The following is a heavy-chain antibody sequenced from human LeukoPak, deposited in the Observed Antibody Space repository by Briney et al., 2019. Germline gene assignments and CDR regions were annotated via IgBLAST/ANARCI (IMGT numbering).Heavy chain of an antibody. CDR2: ISYDGSNK. V-gene: IGHV3-30-3*01. CDR1: GFTLRSYA. D-gene: IGHD3-22*01. Sequence: TGGALRLSRAAAGFTLRSYAMHWVRQAPGKGVGGGGGISYDGSNKYYADSVKGRFTISRDNSKNTLYLQMNSLRAEDTAVYYCARDEKFRGGYYYWYYYGMDVWGQGTTVTVSS. J-gene: IGHJ6*02. CDR3: ARDEKFRGGYYYWYYYGMDV.